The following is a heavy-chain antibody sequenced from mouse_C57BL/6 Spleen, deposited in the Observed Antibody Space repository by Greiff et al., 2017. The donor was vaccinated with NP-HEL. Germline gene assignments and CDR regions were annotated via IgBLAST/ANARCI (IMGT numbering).Heavy chain of an antibody. V-gene: IGHV5-17*01. CDR1: GFTFSDYG. CDR3: ARSTTVVEGVAY. Sequence: EVQGVESGGGLVKPGGSLKLSCAASGFTFSDYGMHWVRQAPEKGLEWVAYISSGSSTIYYADTVKGRFTISRDNAKNTLFLQMTSLRSEDTAMYYCARSTTVVEGVAYWGQGTLVTVSA. J-gene: IGHJ3*01. D-gene: IGHD1-1*01. CDR2: ISSGSSTI.